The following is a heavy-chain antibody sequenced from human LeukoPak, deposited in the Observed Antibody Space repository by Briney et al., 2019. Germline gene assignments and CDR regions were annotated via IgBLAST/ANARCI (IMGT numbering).Heavy chain of an antibody. CDR1: GFTFSSYW. V-gene: IGHV3-7*01. CDR3: ARDTASYQLLDAFDI. D-gene: IGHD2-2*01. J-gene: IGHJ3*02. Sequence: GGSLRLSCAASGFTFSSYWMSWVRQAPGKGLEWVANIKQDGSEKYYVDSVKGRFTISRDNAKNSLYLQMNSLRAEDTAVYHCARDTASYQLLDAFDIWGQGTMVTVSS. CDR2: IKQDGSEK.